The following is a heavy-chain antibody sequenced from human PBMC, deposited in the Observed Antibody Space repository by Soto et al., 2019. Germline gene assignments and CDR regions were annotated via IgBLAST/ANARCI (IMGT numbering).Heavy chain of an antibody. V-gene: IGHV3-23*01. Sequence: GGSLRLSCAASGFAFSSHPMSWVRQAPEKGLEWVAGISDGGDLTYNADSVRGRFTISRDNSRNTLYLQMNSLRAEDTAVYYCARRVIGSSRAFDIWGQGTMVTVSS. CDR2: ISDGGDLT. D-gene: IGHD3-10*01. CDR3: ARRVIGSSRAFDI. J-gene: IGHJ3*02. CDR1: GFAFSSHP.